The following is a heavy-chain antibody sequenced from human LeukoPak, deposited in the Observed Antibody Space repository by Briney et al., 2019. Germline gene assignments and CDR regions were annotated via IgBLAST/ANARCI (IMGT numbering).Heavy chain of an antibody. D-gene: IGHD3-22*01. Sequence: ASVKVSCKASGYTFTSYGISWVRQAPGQGLEWMGWISAYNGNTNYAQKLQGRDTMTEDTSTDTAYMELSSLRSEDTAVYYCATDQLGRGYPLDYWGQGTLVTVSS. CDR2: ISAYNGNT. J-gene: IGHJ4*02. CDR1: GYTFTSYG. V-gene: IGHV1-18*01. CDR3: ATDQLGRGYPLDY.